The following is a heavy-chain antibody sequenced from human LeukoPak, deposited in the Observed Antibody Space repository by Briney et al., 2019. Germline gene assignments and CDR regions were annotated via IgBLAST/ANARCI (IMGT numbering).Heavy chain of an antibody. J-gene: IGHJ3*02. D-gene: IGHD4-17*01. CDR3: ATSMVTTHAFDI. Sequence: GGSLRLSCAASGFTFSTYWMHWVRQAPGKGLVWVSRMNSDGSSTTYADSVKGRFTISRDNAKNTLYLQMNSLRVEDTAVYYCATSMVTTHAFDIWGQGTMVTVSS. CDR2: MNSDGSST. V-gene: IGHV3-74*01. CDR1: GFTFSTYW.